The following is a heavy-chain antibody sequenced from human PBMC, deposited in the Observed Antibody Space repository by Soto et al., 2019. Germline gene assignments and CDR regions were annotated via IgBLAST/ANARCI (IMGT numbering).Heavy chain of an antibody. D-gene: IGHD5-12*01. V-gene: IGHV1-2*02. Sequence: ASVKVSCKASGYTFTGYYMHWVRQAPGQGLEWMGWINPNSGGTNYAQKFQGRVTMTRDTSISTAYMELSRLRSDDTAVYYCARGGPGAEMATITYHDAFDIWGQETMVTVSS. CDR3: ARGGPGAEMATITYHDAFDI. CDR1: GYTFTGYY. J-gene: IGHJ3*02. CDR2: INPNSGGT.